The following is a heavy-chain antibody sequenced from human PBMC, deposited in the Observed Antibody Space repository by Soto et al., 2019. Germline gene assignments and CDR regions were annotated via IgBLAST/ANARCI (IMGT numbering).Heavy chain of an antibody. Sequence: EVQLVESGGGLVKPGGSLRLSCAASGFTFSSYRMNWVRQAPGKGLEWVSSISSSSSYIYYADSVKGRFTISRDNAKNSLYLQMNSLRAEDTAVYYCARDPGGDYPYFDYWGQGTLVTVSS. CDR2: ISSSSSYI. CDR3: ARDPGGDYPYFDY. CDR1: GFTFSSYR. V-gene: IGHV3-21*01. J-gene: IGHJ4*02. D-gene: IGHD4-17*01.